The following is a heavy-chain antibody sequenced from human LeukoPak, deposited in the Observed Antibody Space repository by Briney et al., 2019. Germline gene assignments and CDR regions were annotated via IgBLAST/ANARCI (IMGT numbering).Heavy chain of an antibody. Sequence: GGSLRLSCAASGFTVSSNYMSWVRQAPGKGLEWVSVIYSGGSTYYADSVKGRFTISRDNSKNTLYLQMNSLRAENTAVYYCARDHRDYYDSSGYYLLDWGQGTLVTVSS. CDR1: GFTVSSNY. CDR2: IYSGGST. D-gene: IGHD3-22*01. J-gene: IGHJ4*02. V-gene: IGHV3-53*01. CDR3: ARDHRDYYDSSGYYLLD.